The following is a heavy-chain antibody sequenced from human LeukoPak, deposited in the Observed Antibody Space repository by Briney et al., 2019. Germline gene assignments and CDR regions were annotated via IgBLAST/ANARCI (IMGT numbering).Heavy chain of an antibody. CDR2: INPNSGGT. D-gene: IGHD3-22*01. CDR1: GYTFTGYY. V-gene: IGHV1-2*02. J-gene: IGHJ4*02. CDR3: ARDQNDSSGYYYDY. Sequence: EASVKVSCKASGYTFTGYYMHWVRQAPGQGLEWMGWINPNSGGTNYAQKFQGRVTMTRDTSISTAYMELSRLRSDDTAVYYCARDQNDSSGYYYDYWGQGTLATVSS.